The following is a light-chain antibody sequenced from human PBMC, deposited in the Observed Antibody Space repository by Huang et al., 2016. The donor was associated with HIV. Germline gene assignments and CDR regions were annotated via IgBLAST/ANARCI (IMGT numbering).Light chain of an antibody. CDR3: MQSIQLPLT. CDR2: EVS. Sequence: DIVMTQTPLSLSVTPGQPASISCKSSQSLLHSDGKTYLYWYLQKVGQSPQLLSYEVSNRFSGGPDRFSGSGSGTDFTLKISRMEAEDVGVYYCMQSIQLPLTFGGGTKVEIK. V-gene: IGKV2D-29*02. J-gene: IGKJ4*01. CDR1: QSLLHSDGKTY.